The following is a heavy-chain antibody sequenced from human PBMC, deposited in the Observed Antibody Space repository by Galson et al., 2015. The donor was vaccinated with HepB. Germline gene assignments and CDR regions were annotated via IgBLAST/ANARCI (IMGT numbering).Heavy chain of an antibody. Sequence: SLRLSCAASGFTFSSYAMHWVRQAPGKGLEWVAVISYDGSNKYYADSVKGRFTISGDNSKNTLYLQMNSLRAEDTAVYYCARDYYDSSGYVGMGNAFDIWGQGTMVTVSS. CDR2: ISYDGSNK. CDR1: GFTFSSYA. V-gene: IGHV3-30-3*01. D-gene: IGHD3-22*01. CDR3: ARDYYDSSGYVGMGNAFDI. J-gene: IGHJ3*02.